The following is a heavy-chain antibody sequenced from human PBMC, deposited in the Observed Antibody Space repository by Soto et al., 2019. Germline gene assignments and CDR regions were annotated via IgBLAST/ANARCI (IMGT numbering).Heavy chain of an antibody. D-gene: IGHD2-2*01. Sequence: SVKVSCKASGGTFSSYAISWVRQAPGQGLEWMGGIIPILGTANYAQKFQGRVTITADESTSTAYMELSSLRSEDTAVYYCARDSSEVVPAAIGYSYYGMDVWGQGTSVTVSS. J-gene: IGHJ6*02. CDR3: ARDSSEVVPAAIGYSYYGMDV. V-gene: IGHV1-69*13. CDR2: IIPILGTA. CDR1: GGTFSSYA.